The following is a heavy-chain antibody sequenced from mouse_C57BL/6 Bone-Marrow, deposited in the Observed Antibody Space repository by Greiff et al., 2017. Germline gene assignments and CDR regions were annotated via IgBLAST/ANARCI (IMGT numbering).Heavy chain of an antibody. J-gene: IGHJ3*01. V-gene: IGHV1-15*01. CDR2: IDPETGGT. D-gene: IGHD1-1*01. CDR1: GYTFTDYE. CDR3: TRSYYFAWFAY. Sequence: QVQLKQSGAELVRPGASVTLSCKASGYTFTDYEMHWVKQTPLHGLEWIGAIDPETGGTAYNQKFKGKAILTADKSSSTAYMELRSLTSEDSAVYYCTRSYYFAWFAYWGQGTLVTVSA.